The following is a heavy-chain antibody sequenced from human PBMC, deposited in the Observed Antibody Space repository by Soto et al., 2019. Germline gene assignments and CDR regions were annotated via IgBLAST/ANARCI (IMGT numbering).Heavy chain of an antibody. J-gene: IGHJ4*02. CDR2: IIPIFGTA. D-gene: IGHD1-1*01. Sequence: PVKVSCKASGGTFSSYAISWVRQAPGQGLEWMGGIIPIFGTANYAQKFQGRVTITADESTSTAYMELSSLRSEDTAVYYCAISSGTTPPSADYRGPGLLVTLSS. CDR3: AISSGTTPPSADY. V-gene: IGHV1-69*13. CDR1: GGTFSSYA.